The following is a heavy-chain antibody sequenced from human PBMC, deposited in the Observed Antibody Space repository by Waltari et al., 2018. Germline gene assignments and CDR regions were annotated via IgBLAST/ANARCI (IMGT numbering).Heavy chain of an antibody. D-gene: IGHD3-16*02. Sequence: EVQLVESGGGLVQPGRSLRLSCTASGFTFGDYAMSWFRQAPGKGLEWVGFIRSKAYGGTTEYAESVKGRFTSSRDDSKSIAYLQMNSLKTEDTAVYYCTRDQERMITFGGVIEYWGQGTLVTVSS. J-gene: IGHJ4*02. CDR3: TRDQERMITFGGVIEY. V-gene: IGHV3-49*03. CDR2: IRSKAYGGTT. CDR1: GFTFGDYA.